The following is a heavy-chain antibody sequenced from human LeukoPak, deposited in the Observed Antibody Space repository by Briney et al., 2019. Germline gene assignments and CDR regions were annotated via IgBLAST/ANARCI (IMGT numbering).Heavy chain of an antibody. V-gene: IGHV4-59*01. CDR1: GGSISSYY. CDR3: ARDRPDITIFGVVIGGWFDP. Sequence: SETLSLTCTVSGGSISSYYWSWIRQPPGKGLEWIGYIYYSGSTNYNPSLKSRVTISVDTSKNQFSLKLSSVTAADTAVYYCARDRPDITIFGVVIGGWFDPWGQGTLVTVSS. CDR2: IYYSGST. J-gene: IGHJ5*02. D-gene: IGHD3-3*01.